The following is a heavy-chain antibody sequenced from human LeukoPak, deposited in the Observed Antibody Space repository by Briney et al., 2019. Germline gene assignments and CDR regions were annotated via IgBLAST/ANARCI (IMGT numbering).Heavy chain of an antibody. Sequence: PGGSLRLSCEASGFTFGTYGMNWVRQVPGKGLEWVSSIDYDSSHIYYAASVRGRFTISRDNARNSVYLQMNSLRVEDTAVYYCARDPLRYLRVGHYDYWGQGTLVAVSS. V-gene: IGHV3-21*01. CDR3: ARDPLRYLRVGHYDY. J-gene: IGHJ4*02. CDR1: GFTFGTYG. D-gene: IGHD3-9*01. CDR2: IDYDSSHI.